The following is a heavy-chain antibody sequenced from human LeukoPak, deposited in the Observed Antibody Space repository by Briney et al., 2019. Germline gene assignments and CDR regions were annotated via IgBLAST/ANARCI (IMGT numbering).Heavy chain of an antibody. J-gene: IGHJ2*01. CDR3: AKGRIAVAAENWYFDL. V-gene: IGHV3-30*18. CDR1: GFTFSSYG. D-gene: IGHD6-19*01. CDR2: ISYDGSNK. Sequence: PGGSLRLSCAASGFTFSSYGMHWVRQAPGKGLEWVAVISYDGSNKYYADSVKGRFTISRDNSKNTLYLQMNSLRAEDTAVYYCAKGRIAVAAENWYFDLWGRGTLVTVSS.